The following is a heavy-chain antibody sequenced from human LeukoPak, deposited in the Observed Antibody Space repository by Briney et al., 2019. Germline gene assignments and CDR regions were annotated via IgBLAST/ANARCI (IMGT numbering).Heavy chain of an antibody. J-gene: IGHJ4*02. V-gene: IGHV4-34*01. CDR1: GGSFSGYY. CDR2: INHGGST. CDR3: AGVRVVVPAATRELTYYFDY. Sequence: SETLSLTCAVYGGSFSGYYLSWIRQPPGKGLEWIGEINHGGSTNYNPSLKSRVTISVDTSKNQFSLKLSSVTAADTAVYYCAGVRVVVPAATRELTYYFDYWGQGTLVTVSS. D-gene: IGHD2-2*01.